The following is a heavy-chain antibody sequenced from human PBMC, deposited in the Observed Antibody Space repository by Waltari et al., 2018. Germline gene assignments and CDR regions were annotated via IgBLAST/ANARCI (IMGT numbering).Heavy chain of an antibody. CDR2: IHSSGTT. V-gene: IGHV4-4*07. CDR1: GGSTCIYF. CDR3: ARIIGTNWFDP. D-gene: IGHD6-13*01. J-gene: IGHJ5*02. Sequence: QMQLQESGPGLVKPSETLSLTCTVSGGSTCIYFWAWIRQPAGKGLEYIGRIHSSGTTSFNPSLRSRVSMSVDTSANQFSLKLTSVTAADTAVYYCARIIGTNWFDPWGQGTLVTVSS.